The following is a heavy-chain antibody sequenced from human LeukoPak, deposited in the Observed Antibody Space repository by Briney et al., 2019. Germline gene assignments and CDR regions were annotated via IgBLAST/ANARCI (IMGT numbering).Heavy chain of an antibody. Sequence: GGSLRLSCAASGFTFSSYGMHWVRQAPGKGLEWVAVISYDGSNKYYADSVKGRFTISRDNSKNTLYLQMNSLRAEGTAVYYCAKDSGSSWPRFYYYGMDVWGQGTTVTVSS. CDR3: AKDSGSSWPRFYYYGMDV. J-gene: IGHJ6*02. V-gene: IGHV3-30*18. D-gene: IGHD6-13*01. CDR1: GFTFSSYG. CDR2: ISYDGSNK.